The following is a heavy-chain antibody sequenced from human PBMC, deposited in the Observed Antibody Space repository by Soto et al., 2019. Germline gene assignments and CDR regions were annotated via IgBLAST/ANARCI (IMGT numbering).Heavy chain of an antibody. J-gene: IGHJ4*02. V-gene: IGHV4-34*01. CDR2: INHSGNT. CDR3: TGPYPYYFDS. Sequence: NPSETLSLTCTVYGGSFSTYYWSWIRQPPGKGLEWIGEINHSGNTNYNPSLMGRVTMSFDTSKNQFSLKLSSVTAADTAAYYCTGPYPYYFDSWGQGTLVTVSS. CDR1: GGSFSTYY.